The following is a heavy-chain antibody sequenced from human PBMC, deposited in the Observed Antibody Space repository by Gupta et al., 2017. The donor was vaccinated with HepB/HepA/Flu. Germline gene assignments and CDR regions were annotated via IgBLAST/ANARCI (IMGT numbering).Heavy chain of an antibody. CDR1: GFTFDDYA. D-gene: IGHD6-6*01. V-gene: IGHV3-9*03. CDR3: AKATEWQLVSSLDY. Sequence: EVQLVESGGGLVQPGRSLRLSCAASGFTFDDYAMHWVRQAPGKGLEWVSGISWNSGSIGYADSVKGRFTISRDNAKNSLYLQMNSLRAEDMALYYCAKATEWQLVSSLDYWGQGTLVTVSS. CDR2: ISWNSGSI. J-gene: IGHJ4*02.